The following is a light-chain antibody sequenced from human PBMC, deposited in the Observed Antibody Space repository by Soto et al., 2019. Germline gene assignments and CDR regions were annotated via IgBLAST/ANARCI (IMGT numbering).Light chain of an antibody. J-gene: IGKJ1*01. CDR2: KAS. CDR1: QSISSW. V-gene: IGKV1-5*03. CDR3: QQYNSYPWT. Sequence: DIPMPPSPSTLSASVGDRVTITCRASQSISSWLAWYQQKPGKAPKLLIYKASSLESGVPSRFSGSGSGTEFTLTISSLQPDDFATYYCQQYNSYPWTFGQGTKVDIK.